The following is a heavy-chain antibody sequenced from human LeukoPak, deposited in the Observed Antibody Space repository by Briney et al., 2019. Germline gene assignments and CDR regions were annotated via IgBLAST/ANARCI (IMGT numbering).Heavy chain of an antibody. CDR1: GFTFTNYG. Sequence: TGRSLRLSCAASGFTFTNYGMHWVRQAPGKGLEWVALIWFDGSNEFYADSVKGRFTISRDNAKNTLYPQMNSLRAEDTAVYYCARDLGGSYLFDYWGQGTLVTVSS. CDR3: ARDLGGSYLFDY. V-gene: IGHV3-33*01. D-gene: IGHD1-26*01. CDR2: IWFDGSNE. J-gene: IGHJ4*02.